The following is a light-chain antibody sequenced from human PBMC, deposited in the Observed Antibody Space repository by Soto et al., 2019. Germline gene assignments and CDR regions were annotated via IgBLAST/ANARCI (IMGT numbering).Light chain of an antibody. V-gene: IGKV1-27*01. J-gene: IGKJ4*01. CDR1: QGFNNY. CDR2: SVS. CDR3: QKYDGVPLT. Sequence: DIQMTQSPSSLSASVGDRVTITCRASQGFNNYLAWYQRRPGKVPQLLVYSVSTLQPGVPSRFSGSGSGTDFTLTINSLQPEDVATYYCQKYDGVPLTFGGGTKVDIK.